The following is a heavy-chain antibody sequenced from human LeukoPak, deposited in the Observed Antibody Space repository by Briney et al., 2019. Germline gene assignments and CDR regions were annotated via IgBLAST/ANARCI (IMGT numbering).Heavy chain of an antibody. CDR1: GYTFTGYY. Sequence: ASVKVSCKASGYTFTGYYMHWVRQAPGQGLEWMGWINPNSGGTNYAQKFQGRVTMTRDTSISTAYMELSRLRSDDTAVYYCARELLAAAVPLGYFDYWGQGTLATVSS. D-gene: IGHD6-13*01. CDR3: ARELLAAAVPLGYFDY. CDR2: INPNSGGT. J-gene: IGHJ4*02. V-gene: IGHV1-2*02.